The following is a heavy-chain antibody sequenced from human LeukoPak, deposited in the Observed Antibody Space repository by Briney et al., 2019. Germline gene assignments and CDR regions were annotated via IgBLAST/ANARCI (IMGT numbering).Heavy chain of an antibody. J-gene: IGHJ3*02. CDR2: ISSSGSTI. D-gene: IGHD4-17*01. CDR3: ARDLRVFDYGDHGFAFDI. CDR1: GGSFSDCY. V-gene: IGHV3-11*04. Sequence: LSLTYAVYGGSFSDCYMSWIRQAPGKGLEWVSYISSSGSTIYYADSVKGRFTISRDNAKNSLYLQMNSLRAEDTAVYYRARDLRVFDYGDHGFAFDIWGQGTMVTVSS.